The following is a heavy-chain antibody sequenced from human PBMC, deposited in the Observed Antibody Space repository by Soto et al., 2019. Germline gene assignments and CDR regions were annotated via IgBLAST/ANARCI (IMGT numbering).Heavy chain of an antibody. CDR1: GFSLSTSGVG. Sequence: QITLKESGPTLVKPTQTLTLTCTFSGFSLSTSGVGVGWIRQPPGKALEWLILIYWDDDKRYSPSLKNRLTITKDTSKTQVVLTMTNMDPVDTATYYCAHRRSKGWYFEYWGQGTLVTVSS. J-gene: IGHJ4*02. D-gene: IGHD6-19*01. V-gene: IGHV2-5*02. CDR3: AHRRSKGWYFEY. CDR2: IYWDDDK.